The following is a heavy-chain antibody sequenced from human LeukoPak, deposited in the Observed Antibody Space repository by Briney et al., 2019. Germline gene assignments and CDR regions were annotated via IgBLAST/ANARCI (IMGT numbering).Heavy chain of an antibody. CDR1: GESFSAYY. CDR2: INHSGST. D-gene: IGHD3-22*01. V-gene: IGHV4-34*01. CDR3: ARFPMVAVAYSYYYMDV. Sequence: AETLSLTCAVYGESFSAYYWSWIRQPPGKGLEWIWEINHSGSTNYNPSLKSRVTMSVDTSKNQFSLKLSSVTAADTAVYYCARFPMVAVAYSYYYMDVWGKGTTVTVSS. J-gene: IGHJ6*03.